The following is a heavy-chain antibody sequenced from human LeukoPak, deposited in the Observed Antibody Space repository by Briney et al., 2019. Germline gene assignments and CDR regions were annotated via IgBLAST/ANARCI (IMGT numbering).Heavy chain of an antibody. CDR1: GGSISSYY. CDR3: ARDSRGIAAAGTSSPYYYYMDV. Sequence: SETLSLTCTVSGGSISSYYWSWIRQPAGKGLEWIGRIYTSGSTNYNPSLKSRVTMSVDTSKNQFSLKLSSVTAADTAVYYCARDSRGIAAAGTSSPYYYYMDVWGKGTTVTISS. D-gene: IGHD6-13*01. CDR2: IYTSGST. J-gene: IGHJ6*03. V-gene: IGHV4-4*07.